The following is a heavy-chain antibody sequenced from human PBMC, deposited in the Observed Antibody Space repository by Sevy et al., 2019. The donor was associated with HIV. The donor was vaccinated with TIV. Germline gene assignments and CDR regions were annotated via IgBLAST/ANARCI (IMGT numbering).Heavy chain of an antibody. Sequence: SETLSLTCTVSGGSISSGDYYWSWIRQPPGKGLEWIGYIYYSGSTYYNPSLKSRVTITVDTSKNQFSLKLSSVTAADTAVYYCARADYYDSSGYLTPFDYGGQGTLVTVSS. CDR3: ARADYYDSSGYLTPFDY. CDR1: GGSISSGDYY. CDR2: IYYSGST. V-gene: IGHV4-30-4*01. J-gene: IGHJ4*02. D-gene: IGHD3-22*01.